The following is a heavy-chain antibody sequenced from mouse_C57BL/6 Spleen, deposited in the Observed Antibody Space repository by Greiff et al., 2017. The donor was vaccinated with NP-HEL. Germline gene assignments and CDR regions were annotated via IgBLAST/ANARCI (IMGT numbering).Heavy chain of an antibody. CDR2: ISDGGSYT. CDR3: ARDDYSKGGYYFDY. J-gene: IGHJ2*01. CDR1: GFTFSSYA. V-gene: IGHV5-4*01. Sequence: EVQLVESGGGLVKPGGSLKLSCAASGFTFSSYAMSWVRQTPEKGLEWVATISDGGSYTYYPDNGKGRFTISRDKAKNNLYLQMSHLKSEDTAMYYCARDDYSKGGYYFDYWGQGTTLTVSS. D-gene: IGHD2-5*01.